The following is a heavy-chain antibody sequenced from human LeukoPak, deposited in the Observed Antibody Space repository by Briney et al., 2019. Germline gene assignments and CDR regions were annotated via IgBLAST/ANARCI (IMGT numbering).Heavy chain of an antibody. CDR3: AKDLGSVYYMDV. V-gene: IGHV3-23*01. J-gene: IGHJ6*03. CDR2: ISGSGGST. Sequence: GGTLRLSCAASGFTFSSYGMSWVRQAPGKGLEWVSAISGSGGSTYYADSVKGRFTISRDNSRNTLYLQMNSLRAEDTAVYYCAKDLGSVYYMDVWGKGTTVTVSS. CDR1: GFTFSSYG.